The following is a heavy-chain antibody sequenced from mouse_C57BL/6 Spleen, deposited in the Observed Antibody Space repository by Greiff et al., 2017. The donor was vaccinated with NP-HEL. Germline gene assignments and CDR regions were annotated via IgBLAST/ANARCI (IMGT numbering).Heavy chain of an antibody. CDR1: GYTFTSYW. V-gene: IGHV1-52*01. Sequence: QVQLQQSGAELVRPGSSVKLSCKASGYTFTSYWMHWVKQRPIQGLEWIGNIDPSDSETHYNQKFKDKATLTVDKSSSTAYMQLSSLPSEDSAVYYCAREGLRLFAYWGQGTLVTVSA. CDR2: IDPSDSET. D-gene: IGHD2-4*01. CDR3: AREGLRLFAY. J-gene: IGHJ3*01.